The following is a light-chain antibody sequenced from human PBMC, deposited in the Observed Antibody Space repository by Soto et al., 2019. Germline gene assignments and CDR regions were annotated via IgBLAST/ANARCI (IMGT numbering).Light chain of an antibody. CDR1: QSVSSY. CDR3: QQRSNWPPLT. Sequence: EIVLTQSPCTLSLSPGEGATLSRRASQSVSSYLAWYQQKPGQAPRLLIYDASNRATGIPARFSGSGSGTDFTLTISSLEPEDFAVYYCQQRSNWPPLTFGGGTKVDIK. J-gene: IGKJ4*01. V-gene: IGKV3-11*01. CDR2: DAS.